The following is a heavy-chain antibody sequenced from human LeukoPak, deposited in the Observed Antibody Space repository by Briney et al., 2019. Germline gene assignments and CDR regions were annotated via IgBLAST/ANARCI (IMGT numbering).Heavy chain of an antibody. D-gene: IGHD2-2*01. J-gene: IGHJ6*03. CDR2: IYYSGST. CDR3: AMGSIVVVPAAKITSYYYYYMDV. Sequence: SETLSLTCTVSGGSVTSNGFYWSWIRQPPGKGLEWIGYIYYSGSTYYNPSLKSRVTISVDRSKNQFSLKLSSVTAADTAVYYCAMGSIVVVPAAKITSYYYYYMDVWGKGTTVTVS. V-gene: IGHV4-30-2*01. CDR1: GGSVTSNGFY.